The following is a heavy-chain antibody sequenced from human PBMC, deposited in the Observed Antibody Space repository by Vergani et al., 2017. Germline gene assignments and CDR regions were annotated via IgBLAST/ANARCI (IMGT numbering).Heavy chain of an antibody. V-gene: IGHV5-51*01. CDR1: GYSFTNYW. CDR3: ARLYGRDSSGSKYFDY. D-gene: IGHD3-22*01. J-gene: IGHJ4*02. Sequence: EVQLVQSGAEVKKPGESLKISCQISGYSFTNYWIGWVRQMPGKGLEWMGIIHPADSDTRYSPSFQGQVTISVDKSISTAYLQRSSLGASDSAMYYCARLYGRDSSGSKYFDYWVQGTLGTVSS. CDR2: IHPADSDT.